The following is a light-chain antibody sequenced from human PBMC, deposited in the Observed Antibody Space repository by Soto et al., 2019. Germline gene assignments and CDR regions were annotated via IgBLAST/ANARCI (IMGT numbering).Light chain of an antibody. J-gene: IGLJ1*01. Sequence: SALTQPASVSGSPGQSITIFCTGTSSDVGGYNYVSWYQQQPGKAPKFMIYDVTNRPSGVSNRFSGSKSGNTASLTISGLQAEDEADYYCCSYTTSNTRQIVFGTGTKLTVL. V-gene: IGLV2-14*01. CDR2: DVT. CDR3: CSYTTSNTRQIV. CDR1: SSDVGGYNY.